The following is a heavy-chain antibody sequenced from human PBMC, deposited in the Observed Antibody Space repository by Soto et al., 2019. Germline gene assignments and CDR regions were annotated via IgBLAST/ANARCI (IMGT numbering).Heavy chain of an antibody. J-gene: IGHJ3*02. CDR3: ATERDAFDI. CDR2: IYYSGST. Sequence: SXTLSLACTVSGGSMSSGGYYWSWIRQHPGKGLEWIGYIYYSGSTYYNPSLKSRVTISVDTSKTQFSLNPSSVTAADTAVYYCATERDAFDIWGQGTMVTVSS. CDR1: GGSMSSGGYY. D-gene: IGHD1-26*01. V-gene: IGHV4-31*03.